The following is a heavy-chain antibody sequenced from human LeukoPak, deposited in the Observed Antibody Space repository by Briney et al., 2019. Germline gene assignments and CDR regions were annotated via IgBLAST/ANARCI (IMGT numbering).Heavy chain of an antibody. D-gene: IGHD2-2*01. Sequence: SVKVSCKASGGTLSSYAISWVRQAPGQGLEWMGGIIPIFGTANYAQKFQGRVTITADESTSTAYMELSSLRSEDTAVYYCARGPPAALNWFDPWGQGTLVTVSS. CDR1: GGTLSSYA. J-gene: IGHJ5*02. CDR3: ARGPPAALNWFDP. V-gene: IGHV1-69*01. CDR2: IIPIFGTA.